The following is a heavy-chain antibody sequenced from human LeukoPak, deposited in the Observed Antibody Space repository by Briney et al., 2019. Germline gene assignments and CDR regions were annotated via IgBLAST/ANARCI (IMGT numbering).Heavy chain of an antibody. CDR3: ARGSLEVIAGLFDF. CDR1: GFTFSSYG. D-gene: IGHD2-15*01. J-gene: IGHJ4*02. CDR2: ISGSGGST. V-gene: IGHV3-23*01. Sequence: GGSLRLSCAASGFTFSSYGMSWVRQAPGKGLEWVSAISGSGGSTYYADSVKGRFTISRDNSKNTLYLQMNSLRAEDTAIYYCARGSLEVIAGLFDFWGQGALVTVSS.